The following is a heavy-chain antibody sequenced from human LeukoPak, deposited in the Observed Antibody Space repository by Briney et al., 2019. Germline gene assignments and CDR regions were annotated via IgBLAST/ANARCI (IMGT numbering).Heavy chain of an antibody. D-gene: IGHD1-26*01. CDR2: IYSGGST. CDR1: GLIVSSNY. CDR3: ASSLPPSVGATPYYYYMDV. Sequence: GGSLRLSCAASGLIVSSNYMSWVRQAPGKGLEWVSIIYSGGSTYYADSVKGRFTISRDNSKNTLYLQMNSLRAEDTAVYYCASSLPPSVGATPYYYYMDVWGKGTTVTVSS. V-gene: IGHV3-53*01. J-gene: IGHJ6*03.